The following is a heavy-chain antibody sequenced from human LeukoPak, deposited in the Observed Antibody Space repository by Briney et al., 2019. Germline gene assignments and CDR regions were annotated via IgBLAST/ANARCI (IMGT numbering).Heavy chain of an antibody. J-gene: IGHJ3*02. D-gene: IGHD2-21*02. CDR3: ARDNKLGAVVTAHDASDI. V-gene: IGHV1-2*02. Sequence: ASVKVSCKASGYTLTSYYMHWVRQAPGQGLEWMGWINPNSGGTNYAQKFQGRVTMTRDTSISTAYMELSRLRSDDTAVYYCARDNKLGAVVTAHDASDIWGQGTMVTVSS. CDR2: INPNSGGT. CDR1: GYTLTSYY.